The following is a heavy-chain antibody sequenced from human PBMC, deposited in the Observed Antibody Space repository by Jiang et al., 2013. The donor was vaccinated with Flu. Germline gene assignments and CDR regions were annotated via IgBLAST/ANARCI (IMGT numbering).Heavy chain of an antibody. V-gene: IGHV1-18*01. CDR3: ARDSDPSWYWFDP. J-gene: IGHJ5*02. D-gene: IGHD6-13*01. Sequence: GRVTMTTDTSTSTAYMELRSLRSDDTAVYYCARDSDPSWYWFDPWGQGTLVTVSS.